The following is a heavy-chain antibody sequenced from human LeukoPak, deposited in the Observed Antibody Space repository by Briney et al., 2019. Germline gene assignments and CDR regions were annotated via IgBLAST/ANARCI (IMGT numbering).Heavy chain of an antibody. CDR2: ISAYNGNT. CDR1: GYTFTSYG. D-gene: IGHD6-19*01. Sequence: ASVKVSCKASGYTFTSYGISWVRQAPGQGLEWMGWISAYNGNTNYAQKLQGGVTMTTDTSTSTAYMELRSLRSDDTAVYYCARDDPSLGSGWNNWFDPWGQGTLVTVSS. V-gene: IGHV1-18*01. CDR3: ARDDPSLGSGWNNWFDP. J-gene: IGHJ5*02.